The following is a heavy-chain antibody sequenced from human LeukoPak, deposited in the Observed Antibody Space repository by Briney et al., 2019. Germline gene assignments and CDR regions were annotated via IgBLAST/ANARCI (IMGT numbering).Heavy chain of an antibody. Sequence: ASVKVSCKASGYTFSNYAISWVRQAPGQGLGWTGWISAYNGNTNYAQKLQGRVTMTTDTSTSTAYMELRSLRSDDTAVYYCARDLSLYYYGSGSCWFDPWGQGTLVTVSS. CDR1: GYTFSNYA. D-gene: IGHD3-10*01. CDR2: ISAYNGNT. CDR3: ARDLSLYYYGSGSCWFDP. V-gene: IGHV1-18*01. J-gene: IGHJ5*02.